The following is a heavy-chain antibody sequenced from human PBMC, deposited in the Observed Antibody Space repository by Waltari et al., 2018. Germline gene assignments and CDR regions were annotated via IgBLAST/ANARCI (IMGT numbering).Heavy chain of an antibody. CDR2: LNADNANT. CDR3: VRGLPVAGTAYYYGMDV. Sequence: QAPGQTLEWMGWLNADNANTKYSQNFQGRVAITRDTSASEAYMDLSSLRSEDTAVYYWVRGLPVAGTAYYYGMDVWGQGTTVTVSS. J-gene: IGHJ6*02. D-gene: IGHD6-19*01. V-gene: IGHV1-3*01.